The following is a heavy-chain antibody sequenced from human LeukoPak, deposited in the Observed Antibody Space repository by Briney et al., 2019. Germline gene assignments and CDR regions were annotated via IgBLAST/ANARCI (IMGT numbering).Heavy chain of an antibody. Sequence: ASVKVSCKASGYTFSDNYIHWVRQAPGQGLEWMGWINPNSGGTNYAQKFQGRVTMTRDTSISTAYMELSRLRSDDTAVYYCARVAGREGDDAFDIWGQGTMVTVSS. V-gene: IGHV1-2*02. CDR3: ARVAGREGDDAFDI. CDR2: INPNSGGT. D-gene: IGHD6-19*01. J-gene: IGHJ3*02. CDR1: GYTFSDNY.